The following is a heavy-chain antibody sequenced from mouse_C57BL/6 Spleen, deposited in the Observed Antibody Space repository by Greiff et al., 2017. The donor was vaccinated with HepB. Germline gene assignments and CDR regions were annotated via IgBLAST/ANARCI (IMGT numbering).Heavy chain of an antibody. J-gene: IGHJ2*01. CDR3: ARSFRYGSSPGYFDY. D-gene: IGHD1-1*01. V-gene: IGHV7-3*01. CDR1: GFTFTDYY. Sequence: EVKLMESGGGLVQPGGSLSLSCAASGFTFTDYYMSWVRQPPGKALEWLGFIRNKANGYTTEYSASVKGRFTISRDNSQSILYLQMNALRAEDSATYYCARSFRYGSSPGYFDYWGQGTTLTVSS. CDR2: IRNKANGYTT.